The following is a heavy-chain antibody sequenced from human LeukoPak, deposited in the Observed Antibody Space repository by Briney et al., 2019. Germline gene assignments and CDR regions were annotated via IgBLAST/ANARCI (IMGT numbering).Heavy chain of an antibody. V-gene: IGHV4-59*01. D-gene: IGHD1-1*01. CDR3: ARDFYNGGGGGVHYYYMDV. CDR2: IYYSGST. J-gene: IGHJ6*03. Sequence: PSETLSLTCTVSGGSISSYYWSWIRQPPGKGLEWIGYIYYSGSTNYNPSLKSRVTISVDTSKNQFSLKLSSVTAADTAVYYCARDFYNGGGGGVHYYYMDVWGKGTTVTISS. CDR1: GGSISSYY.